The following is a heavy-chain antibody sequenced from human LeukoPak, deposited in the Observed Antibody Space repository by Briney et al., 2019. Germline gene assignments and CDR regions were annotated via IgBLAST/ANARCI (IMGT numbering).Heavy chain of an antibody. J-gene: IGHJ5*02. CDR3: ARVGNSNYARYRFDP. CDR2: ISAYNGNT. Sequence: SVKVSCKASGYTFTSYGVSWVRQAPGQGLEWMGWISAYNGNTNYAQKLQGRVTMTTDTSTSTAYMEMRSLRSDDTAVYYCARVGNSNYARYRFDPWGQGTLVTVSS. CDR1: GYTFTSYG. V-gene: IGHV1-18*01. D-gene: IGHD4-11*01.